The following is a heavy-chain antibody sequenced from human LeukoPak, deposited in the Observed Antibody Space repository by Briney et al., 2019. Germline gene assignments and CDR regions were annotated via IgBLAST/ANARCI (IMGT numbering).Heavy chain of an antibody. Sequence: PSETLSLTCTVSGDSISNYYWSWIRQPPGKGLEWIGYIYDSGDTNFNPSLKSRVTISIDTSKNQFSLKVTSVTAADTAVYFCARGGGAAGYNYEFDYRGQGTLVTVSS. CDR2: IYDSGDT. V-gene: IGHV4-59*01. D-gene: IGHD5-24*01. J-gene: IGHJ4*02. CDR3: ARGGGAAGYNYEFDY. CDR1: GDSISNYY.